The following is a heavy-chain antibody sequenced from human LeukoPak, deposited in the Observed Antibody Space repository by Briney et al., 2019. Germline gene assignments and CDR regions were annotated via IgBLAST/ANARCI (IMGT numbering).Heavy chain of an antibody. V-gene: IGHV3-53*01. CDR2: IYSGGSA. Sequence: GGSLRLSCAASGFTVSSNHMSWVRQAPGKGLETVAVIYSGGSAYYADSVEGRFTITRDNSKNTLYLQMNTLGAEDTAVYYCARTVAGSGIDYFDYWGQGTLVTVSS. D-gene: IGHD6-19*01. CDR3: ARTVAGSGIDYFDY. J-gene: IGHJ4*02. CDR1: GFTVSSNH.